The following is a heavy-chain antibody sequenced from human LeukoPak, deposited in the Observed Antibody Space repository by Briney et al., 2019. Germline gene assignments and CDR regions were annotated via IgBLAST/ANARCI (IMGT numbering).Heavy chain of an antibody. J-gene: IGHJ4*02. CDR3: ARVVKYYDSSGYYY. V-gene: IGHV1-8*02. D-gene: IGHD3-22*01. CDR1: GYTFTGYY. Sequence: ASVKVSCKASGYTFTGYYMHWVRQAPGQGLEWMGWMNPNSGNTGYAQKFQGRVTMTRNTSISTAYMELSSLRSEDTAVYYCARVVKYYDSSGYYYWGQGTLVTVSS. CDR2: MNPNSGNT.